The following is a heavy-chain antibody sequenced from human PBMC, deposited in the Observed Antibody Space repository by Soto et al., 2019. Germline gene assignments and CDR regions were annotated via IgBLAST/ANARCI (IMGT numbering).Heavy chain of an antibody. Sequence: QVQLVQSGAEVKKPGSSVKVSCKASGGTFSSYAISWVRQAPGQGLEWMGGIIPIFGTANYAQKFQGRVTSTADESXXTXYXXLSSLRSEDTAVYYCARVADSSGYYDNEPQYYFDYWGQGTLVTVSS. CDR1: GGTFSSYA. J-gene: IGHJ4*02. V-gene: IGHV1-69*12. CDR3: ARVADSSGYYDNEPQYYFDY. CDR2: IIPIFGTA. D-gene: IGHD3-22*01.